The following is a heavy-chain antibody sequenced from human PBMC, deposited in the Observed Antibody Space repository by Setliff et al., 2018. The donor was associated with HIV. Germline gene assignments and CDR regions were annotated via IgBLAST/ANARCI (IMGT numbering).Heavy chain of an antibody. V-gene: IGHV3-21*04. CDR3: ARAYFGSGIYY. CDR2: ISSSSYYI. J-gene: IGHJ4*02. CDR1: GFTFSSYT. Sequence: GGSLRLSCAASGFTFSSYTMNWVRQAPGKGLEWVSSISSSSYYIYYADSVKGRFTISRDNAKNSLFLQMNSLRAEDTAVYYCARAYFGSGIYYWGQGTLVTVSS. D-gene: IGHD3-10*01.